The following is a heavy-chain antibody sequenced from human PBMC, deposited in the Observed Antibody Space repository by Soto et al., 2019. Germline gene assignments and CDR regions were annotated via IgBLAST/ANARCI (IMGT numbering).Heavy chain of an antibody. V-gene: IGHV4-31*03. J-gene: IGHJ5*02. CDR2: IYYSGST. CDR1: GGSISSGGYY. D-gene: IGHD2-2*02. CDR3: ARVLRYCSSTSCYIAAAGTRNWFDP. Sequence: SETLSLTCTVSGGSISSGGYYWSWIRQHPGKGLGWIGYIYYSGSTYYNPSLKSRVTISVDTSKNQFSLKLSSVTAADTAVYYCARVLRYCSSTSCYIAAAGTRNWFDPWGQGTLVTVSS.